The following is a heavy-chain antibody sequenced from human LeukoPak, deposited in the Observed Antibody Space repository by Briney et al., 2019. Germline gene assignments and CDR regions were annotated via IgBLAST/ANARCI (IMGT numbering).Heavy chain of an antibody. CDR2: IKQDGSEK. CDR1: GFTFSSYW. D-gene: IGHD5/OR15-5a*01. J-gene: IGHJ6*02. CDR3: GSLSTSFGMDV. Sequence: PGGSLRLSCAASGFTFSSYWMSWVRQAPGKGLEWVANIKQDGSEKYYVDSVKGRFTISRDNAKNSLYLQMNSLRAEDTAVYYCGSLSTSFGMDVWGQGTTVTVSS. V-gene: IGHV3-7*05.